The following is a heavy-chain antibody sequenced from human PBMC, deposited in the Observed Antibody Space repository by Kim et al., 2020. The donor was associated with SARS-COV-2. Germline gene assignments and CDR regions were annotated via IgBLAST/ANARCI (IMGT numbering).Heavy chain of an antibody. CDR3: ARDWGSGWPPFDY. D-gene: IGHD6-19*01. Sequence: SQKFQGRVTITRDTSASTAYMELSSLRSEDTAVYYCARDWGSGWPPFDYWGQGTLVTVSS. J-gene: IGHJ4*02. V-gene: IGHV1-3*01.